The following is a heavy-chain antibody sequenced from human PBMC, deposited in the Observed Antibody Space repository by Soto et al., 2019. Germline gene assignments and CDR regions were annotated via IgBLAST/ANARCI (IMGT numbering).Heavy chain of an antibody. CDR2: ISNSGSNR. CDR3: ARRCRTLPHYSYYMDV. CDR1: GFTFSNYV. V-gene: IGHV3-23*01. Sequence: EVQLLQYGGGLVQPGGSLRLSCTASGFTFSNYVMSWVRQAPGTGLQWVSSISNSGSNRYYAESVKGRVTISRDNSNNTLYLQMNCLRAEDTSLYYCARRCRTLPHYSYYMDVWGKGTTVAVSS. J-gene: IGHJ6*03.